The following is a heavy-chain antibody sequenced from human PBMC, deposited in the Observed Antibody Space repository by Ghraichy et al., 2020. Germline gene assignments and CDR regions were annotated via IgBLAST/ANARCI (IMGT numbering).Heavy chain of an antibody. Sequence: ETLSLTCAASGFTFSSYSMNWVRQAPGKGLEWVSYISSSSSTIYYADSVKGRFTISRDNAKNSLYLQMNSLRDEDTAVYYCARDKQQLVRWVFDYWGQGTLVTVSS. D-gene: IGHD6-13*01. CDR2: ISSSSSTI. CDR3: ARDKQQLVRWVFDY. CDR1: GFTFSSYS. V-gene: IGHV3-48*02. J-gene: IGHJ4*02.